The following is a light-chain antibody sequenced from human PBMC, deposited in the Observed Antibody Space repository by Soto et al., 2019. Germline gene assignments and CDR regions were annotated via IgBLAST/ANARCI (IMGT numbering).Light chain of an antibody. Sequence: QSVLTQPASVSGSPGQSITISCTGTSSDAGGYNYVSWYQQHPGKAPKLMIYDVSNRPSGVSNRFSGSKSGNPASLTISGLQAEDEADYYCSSYTSSSTLDVVFGGGTKLTVL. CDR3: SSYTSSSTLDVV. CDR1: SSDAGGYNY. J-gene: IGLJ2*01. CDR2: DVS. V-gene: IGLV2-14*01.